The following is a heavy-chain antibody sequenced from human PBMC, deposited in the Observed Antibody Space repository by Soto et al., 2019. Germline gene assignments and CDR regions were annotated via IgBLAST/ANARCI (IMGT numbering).Heavy chain of an antibody. Sequence: PGGSLRLSCAASGFTFSSYAMSWVRQAPGKGLEWVSASSGSGGSTYYADSVKGRFTISRANSKNTLYLQMNSLRAEDTAVYYCATPAAGIFYWFDPWGQRTLVTVSS. D-gene: IGHD6-13*01. CDR3: ATPAAGIFYWFDP. CDR2: SSGSGGST. V-gene: IGHV3-23*01. CDR1: GFTFSSYA. J-gene: IGHJ5*02.